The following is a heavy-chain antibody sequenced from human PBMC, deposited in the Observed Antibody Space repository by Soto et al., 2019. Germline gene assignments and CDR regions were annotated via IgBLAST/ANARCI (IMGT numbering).Heavy chain of an antibody. CDR1: GFTFSDYY. V-gene: IGHV3-11*05. J-gene: IGHJ3*02. CDR3: ARDSDILTGSDAFDI. D-gene: IGHD3-9*01. CDR2: IGTSSSYT. Sequence: QVQLVESGGGLVKPGGSVRLSCAASGFTFSDYYMSWIRQAPGKGLEWVSYIGTSSSYTNYADSVKGRFTISRDNAKNSLYLQMNSLRAEDTAVYYCARDSDILTGSDAFDIWGQGPMVTVSS.